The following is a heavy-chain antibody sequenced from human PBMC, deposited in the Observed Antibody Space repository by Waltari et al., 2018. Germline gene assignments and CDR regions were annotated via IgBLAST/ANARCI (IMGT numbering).Heavy chain of an antibody. CDR1: GGSFSGYY. J-gene: IGHJ4*02. D-gene: IGHD3-16*01. CDR3: AKEGDEAVALVDY. Sequence: QVQLQQWGAGLLKPSETLSLTCAVYGGSFSGYYWSWIRQPPGKGLEWIGEINHSRSTNNNPSLKSRVTISVDTSKNQFSLKLSSVTAADTAVYYCAKEGDEAVALVDYWGQGTLVTVSS. V-gene: IGHV4-34*01. CDR2: INHSRST.